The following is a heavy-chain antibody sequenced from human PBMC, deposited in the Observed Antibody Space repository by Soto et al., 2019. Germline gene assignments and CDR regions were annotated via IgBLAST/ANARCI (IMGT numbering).Heavy chain of an antibody. D-gene: IGHD3-10*01. CDR1: GDSISSRGYT. CDR3: ARAVFSSILYIDF. J-gene: IGHJ6*03. CDR2: IYPSGAA. Sequence: SETLSLTCGISGDSISSRGYTWTWIRQPPGKGLEWIGYIYPSGAAYYNPSLKSRVTISLETSKNRFSLDVKSATAADTAVNYCARAVFSSILYIDFWGQGTTVTVSS. V-gene: IGHV4-30-2*01.